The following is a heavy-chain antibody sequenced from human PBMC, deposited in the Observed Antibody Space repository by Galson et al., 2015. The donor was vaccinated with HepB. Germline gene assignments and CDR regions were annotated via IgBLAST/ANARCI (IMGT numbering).Heavy chain of an antibody. CDR1: GYIFTTNW. CDR2: IYPGDSDT. CDR3: ARQRFGELEAFDI. J-gene: IGHJ3*02. V-gene: IGHV5-51*01. Sequence: QSGAEVKKAGESLKISCTGFGYIFTTNWIGWVRQMPGKGLEWMGIIYPGDSDTRYSPSFQGQVTMSVDKSISTAYLQWSSLKASDTAMYYCARQRFGELEAFDIWGQGTMVTVSS. D-gene: IGHD3-10*01.